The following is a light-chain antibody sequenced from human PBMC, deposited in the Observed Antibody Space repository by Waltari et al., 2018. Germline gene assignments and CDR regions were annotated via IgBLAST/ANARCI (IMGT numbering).Light chain of an antibody. CDR3: CSYAGIRV. J-gene: IGLJ3*02. V-gene: IGLV2-11*01. CDR2: DVT. CDR1: GSDVGDFNS. Sequence: QSALTQPRSVSGSPGQSVTISCAGTGSDVGDFNSVSWYQQHPGKAPKLVIFDVTKRPSGVPDRFSGSKSGTSASLTVSGLQAEDEADYYCCSYAGIRVFGGGTKLTVL.